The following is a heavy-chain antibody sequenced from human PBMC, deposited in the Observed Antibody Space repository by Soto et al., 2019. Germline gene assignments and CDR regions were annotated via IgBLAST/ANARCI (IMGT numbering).Heavy chain of an antibody. D-gene: IGHD2-21*01. V-gene: IGHV4-4*02. Sequence: QVQLQESGPGLMKPSGTLSLTCAVSGGSITSNWWSWVRQPPGKGLEWIAEIFHTGSANYNPSLMSRLTISMDKSKNHLSLNLNPVPAADTAVYYCARHIAVSGTRGFDHWGQGTLVTVSS. CDR1: GGSITSNW. CDR2: IFHTGSA. J-gene: IGHJ4*02. CDR3: ARHIAVSGTRGFDH.